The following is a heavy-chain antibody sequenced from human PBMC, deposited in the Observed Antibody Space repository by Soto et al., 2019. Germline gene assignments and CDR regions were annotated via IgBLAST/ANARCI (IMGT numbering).Heavy chain of an antibody. D-gene: IGHD1-1*01. CDR1: GGSFSGYY. CDR2: INHSGST. CDR3: ERGGRTKLIKTHISYKLDY. V-gene: IGHV4-34*01. J-gene: IGHJ4*02. Sequence: SETLSLTCAVYGGSFSGYYWSWIRQPPGKGLEWIGEINHSGSTNYNPSLKSRVTISVDMSKNQFSLKLSSVTAADTAVYYCERGGRTKLIKTHISYKLDYWGQGTLVTVSS.